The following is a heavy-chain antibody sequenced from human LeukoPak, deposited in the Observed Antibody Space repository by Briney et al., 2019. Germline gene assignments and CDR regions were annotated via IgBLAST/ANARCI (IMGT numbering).Heavy chain of an antibody. J-gene: IGHJ3*02. D-gene: IGHD3-22*01. Sequence: GGSLRLSCAASGFTFSSYGMHWVRQAPGKGLEWVSAISGSGGSTYYADSVKGRFTISRDNSKNTLYLQTNSLRAEDTAVYYCAKDLTMIVVVIDAFDIWGQGTMVTVSS. CDR3: AKDLTMIVVVIDAFDI. V-gene: IGHV3-23*01. CDR2: ISGSGGST. CDR1: GFTFSSYG.